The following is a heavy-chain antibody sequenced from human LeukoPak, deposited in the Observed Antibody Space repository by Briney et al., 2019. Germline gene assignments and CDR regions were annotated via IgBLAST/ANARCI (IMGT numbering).Heavy chain of an antibody. CDR1: GFIFSDFA. J-gene: IGHJ3*02. V-gene: IGHV3-23*01. CDR3: AKVLETYYYDSSGFDAFDI. Sequence: GSLRLSCAASGFIFSDFAMSWVRQAPGKGLEWVSGMSASGSHTHSADSVKGRFTISRDNSKNTLYLQMNSLRAEDTAVYYCAKVLETYYYDSSGFDAFDIWGQGTMVTVSS. CDR2: MSASGSHT. D-gene: IGHD3-22*01.